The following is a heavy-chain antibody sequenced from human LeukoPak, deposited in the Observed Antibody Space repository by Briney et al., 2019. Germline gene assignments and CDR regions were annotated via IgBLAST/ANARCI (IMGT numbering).Heavy chain of an antibody. CDR3: AKDIGYCSGGSCYYYYGMDV. CDR2: ISWNSGSI. V-gene: IGHV3-9*01. Sequence: PGGSLRLSCAASGFTFDDYAMRWVRQAPGKGLEWVSGISWNSGSIGYADSVKGRFTISRDNAKNSLYLQMNSLRAEDTALYYCAKDIGYCSGGSCYYYYGMDVWGQGTTVTVSS. CDR1: GFTFDDYA. J-gene: IGHJ6*02. D-gene: IGHD2-15*01.